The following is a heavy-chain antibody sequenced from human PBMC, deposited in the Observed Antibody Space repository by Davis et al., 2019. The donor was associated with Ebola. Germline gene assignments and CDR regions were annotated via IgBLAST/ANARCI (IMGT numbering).Heavy chain of an antibody. CDR3: ARSGSYCGGDCLDY. Sequence: ASVKVSCKASGYTFTSYDINWVRQATGQGLEWMGWTNPNSGNTGYAQKFQGRVTMTRNTSISTAYMELSSLRSEDTAVYYCARSGSYCGGDCLDYWGQGTLVTVSS. CDR2: TNPNSGNT. CDR1: GYTFTSYD. J-gene: IGHJ4*02. V-gene: IGHV1-8*01. D-gene: IGHD2-21*01.